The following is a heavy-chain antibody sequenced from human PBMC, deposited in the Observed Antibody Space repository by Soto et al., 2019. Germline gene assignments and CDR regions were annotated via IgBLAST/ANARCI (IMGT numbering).Heavy chain of an antibody. J-gene: IGHJ5*02. CDR2: INQDGSDQ. V-gene: IGHV3-7*01. CDR3: ATSMRHTLNP. Sequence: EVQVVESGGGLVQPGGSLRLSCAASGFTFSSHWMTWDRQVPGKGLEWVANINQDGSDQYYVDSVKGRFTISRDNAKNSLCLHMNSLRVEDTAVYYCATSMRHTLNPWGQGTLVTVSS. CDR1: GFTFSSHW. D-gene: IGHD2-8*01.